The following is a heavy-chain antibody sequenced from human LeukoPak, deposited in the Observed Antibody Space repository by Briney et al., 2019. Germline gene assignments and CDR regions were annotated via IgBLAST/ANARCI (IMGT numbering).Heavy chain of an antibody. J-gene: IGHJ4*02. V-gene: IGHV4-59*01. CDR3: ARGWDTAMVPFDY. D-gene: IGHD5-18*01. CDR2: IYYSGST. Sequence: SETLSLTCAVYGGSFSGYYWSWIRQPPGKGLEWIGYIYYSGSTNYDPSLKSRVTISVDTSKNQFSLKLSSVTAADTAVYYCARGWDTAMVPFDYWGQGTLVTVSS. CDR1: GGSFSGYY.